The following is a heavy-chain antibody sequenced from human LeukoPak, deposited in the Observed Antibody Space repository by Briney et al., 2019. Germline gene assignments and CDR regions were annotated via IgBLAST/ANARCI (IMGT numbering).Heavy chain of an antibody. Sequence: GGSLRLSCAASGFTFSSYSMNWVRQAPGKGLEWVSYISSSSSTIYYADSVKGRFTISRDNAKNSLYLQMNSLRAEDTAIYYCAKDRSDDSSWYVGSHWGQGTLVTVSS. D-gene: IGHD6-13*01. J-gene: IGHJ4*02. CDR1: GFTFSSYS. CDR2: ISSSSSTI. CDR3: AKDRSDDSSWYVGSH. V-gene: IGHV3-48*01.